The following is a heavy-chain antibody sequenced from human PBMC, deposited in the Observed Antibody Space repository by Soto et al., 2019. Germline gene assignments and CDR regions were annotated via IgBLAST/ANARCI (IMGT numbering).Heavy chain of an antibody. Sequence: QVQLVESGGGVVQPGRSLRLSCAASGLTFSSYAMQWVRQAPGKGLEWVAVISYDGSSKYYADSVKGRFTISRDNSKNTLYLQMNSLRAEDTAVYYCARDGSVATKYYFDYWGQGTLVTVSS. CDR1: GLTFSSYA. CDR3: ARDGSVATKYYFDY. J-gene: IGHJ4*02. V-gene: IGHV3-30-3*01. D-gene: IGHD5-12*01. CDR2: ISYDGSSK.